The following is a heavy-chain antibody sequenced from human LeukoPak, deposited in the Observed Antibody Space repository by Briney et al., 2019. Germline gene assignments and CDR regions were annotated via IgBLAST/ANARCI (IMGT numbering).Heavy chain of an antibody. J-gene: IGHJ4*02. CDR3: ARPPTDEAVG. D-gene: IGHD3-16*01. CDR1: GFTFSSYS. V-gene: IGHV3-21*01. CDR2: ISSSSSYI. Sequence: GGSLRLSCAASGFTFSSYSMNWVRQAPGKGLEWVSSISSSSSYIYYADSVKGRFSISRDNAKNSPYLQMNSLRAEDMAVYYCARPPTDEAVGWGQGTLVTVSS.